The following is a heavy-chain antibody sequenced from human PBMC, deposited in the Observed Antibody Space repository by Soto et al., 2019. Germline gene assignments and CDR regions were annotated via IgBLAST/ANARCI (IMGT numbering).Heavy chain of an antibody. CDR2: IYYSGTT. J-gene: IGHJ4*02. V-gene: IGHV4-39*01. CDR3: YMDVPPLYYFDY. D-gene: IGHD3-10*02. Sequence: SETLSLTCTVSGGSISSDAHYWGWIRQPPGKGLEWIGSIYYSGTTYYNPSLKSRVTISVDTSKNQFSLNLNSVTAADTAMYYCYMDVPPLYYFDYWGLGTLVTVSS. CDR1: GGSISSDAHY.